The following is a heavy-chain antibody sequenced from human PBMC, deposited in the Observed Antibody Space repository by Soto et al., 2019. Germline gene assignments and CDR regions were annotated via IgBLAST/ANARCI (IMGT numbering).Heavy chain of an antibody. CDR3: ARTRGGSGYYGDAFEI. Sequence: QLQLQESGPGLVKPSETLSLTCTVSGGSISSSSYYWGWIRQPPGKGLEWIGSIYYSGSTYYNPSLKSRVTISVDTSKNQFSLKLSSVTAADTAVYYCARTRGGSGYYGDAFEIWGQGTMVTVSS. CDR2: IYYSGST. J-gene: IGHJ3*02. V-gene: IGHV4-39*01. CDR1: GGSISSSSYY. D-gene: IGHD3-22*01.